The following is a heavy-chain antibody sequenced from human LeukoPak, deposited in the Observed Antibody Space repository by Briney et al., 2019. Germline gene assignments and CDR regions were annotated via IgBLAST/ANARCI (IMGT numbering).Heavy chain of an antibody. CDR3: ARGGYSGYDSQSDYYYYYGMDV. CDR1: GYTFTSYG. J-gene: IGHJ6*02. D-gene: IGHD5-12*01. CDR2: ISAYNGNT. V-gene: IGHV1-18*01. Sequence: ASVKVSCTASGYTFTSYGISWVRQAPGQGLEWMGWISAYNGNTNYAQKLQGRVTMTTDTSTSTAYMELRSLRSDDTAVYYCARGGYSGYDSQSDYYYYYGMDVWGQGTTVTVSS.